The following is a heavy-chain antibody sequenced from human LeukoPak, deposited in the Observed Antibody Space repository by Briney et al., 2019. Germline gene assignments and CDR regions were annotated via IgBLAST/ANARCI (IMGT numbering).Heavy chain of an antibody. CDR3: ARSGGGDSAYAFDI. D-gene: IGHD4-17*01. J-gene: IGHJ3*02. Sequence: GGSLRLSCAASGFTFSSYSMNWVRQAPGKGLEWVSSISSSSSYIYYADSVKGRFTISRDNAKNSLYLQMNSLRAEDTAVYYCARSGGGDSAYAFDIWGQGTMVTVSS. CDR1: GFTFSSYS. V-gene: IGHV3-21*01. CDR2: ISSSSSYI.